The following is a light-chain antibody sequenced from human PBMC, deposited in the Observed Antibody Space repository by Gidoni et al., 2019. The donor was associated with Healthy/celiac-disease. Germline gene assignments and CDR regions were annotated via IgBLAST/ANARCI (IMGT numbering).Light chain of an antibody. CDR1: QSVSSH. J-gene: IGKJ1*01. V-gene: IGKV3-15*01. Sequence: EISMTQSPATLSVSPGERATLSCRASQSVSSHLPWYQQKPGHAPRLPIYGASTRATGIPARFSGRGSGTEFTLTISSLQSEDFAVYYCQQYNNWPWTFXQXTKVEIK. CDR2: GAS. CDR3: QQYNNWPWT.